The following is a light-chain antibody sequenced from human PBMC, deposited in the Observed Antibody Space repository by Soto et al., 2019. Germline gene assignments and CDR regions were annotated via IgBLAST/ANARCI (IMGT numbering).Light chain of an antibody. CDR1: QSVSSSY. CDR2: GAS. Sequence: EIVMTQSPATLSVSPWEIATLSCRASQSVSSSYLAWYQQKSGQAPRLLIYGASTRATGIPARFSGSGSGTEFTLTISSLQSEDFAVYYCQQYNIWPLTFGGGTKVDIK. CDR3: QQYNIWPLT. J-gene: IGKJ4*01. V-gene: IGKV3-15*01.